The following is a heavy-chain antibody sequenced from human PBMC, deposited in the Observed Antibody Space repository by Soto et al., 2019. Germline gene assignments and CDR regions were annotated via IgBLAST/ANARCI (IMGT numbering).Heavy chain of an antibody. CDR3: ARHFGSGWFLYYFDY. V-gene: IGHV4-61*03. CDR1: GGSISSGGYY. Sequence: PSETLSLTCTVSGGSISSGGYYWSWIRQPPGKGLEWIGYIYYSGSTNYSPSFQGQVTISVDKSISTAYLQWSGLKASDTAMYYCARHFGSGWFLYYFDYWGQGTQVNVSS. CDR2: IYYSGST. D-gene: IGHD6-19*01. J-gene: IGHJ4*02.